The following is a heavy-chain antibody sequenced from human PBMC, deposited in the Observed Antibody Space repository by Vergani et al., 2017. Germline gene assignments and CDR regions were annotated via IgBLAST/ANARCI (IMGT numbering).Heavy chain of an antibody. CDR1: GYTFTAYY. D-gene: IGHD3-9*01. J-gene: IGHJ4*02. V-gene: IGHV1-46*03. CDR2: ISPDGFST. CDR3: AREPPLTGFFDY. Sequence: QVQLVQSGAEVGKPGASVKISCKASGYTFTAYYIHWVRQAPEQGLEWVGVISPDGFSTFYAQKFQGRVTITRDTSTSTVYVEVTSLRSADTAVYYCAREPPLTGFFDYWGQGTLVTVSS.